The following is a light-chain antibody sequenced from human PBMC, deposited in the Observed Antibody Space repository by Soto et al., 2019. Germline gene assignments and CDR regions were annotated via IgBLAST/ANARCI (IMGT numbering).Light chain of an antibody. J-gene: IGKJ4*01. CDR3: QHYDNLRLT. CDR1: QDINNY. CDR2: DAS. Sequence: DIQMTQSPSSLSASVGDRVTITCQASQDINNYLNWYQQKPGKAPKLLIYDASNLETGVPSRFSGSGSGTDFTFTISSLQAEDIATYYGQHYDNLRLTFGGGTKVEIK. V-gene: IGKV1-33*01.